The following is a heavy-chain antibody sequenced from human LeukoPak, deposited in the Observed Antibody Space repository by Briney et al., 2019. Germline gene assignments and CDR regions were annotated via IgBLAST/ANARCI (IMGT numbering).Heavy chain of an antibody. Sequence: PGGSLRPSCAASGFDFSSNWMHWVRHAPGQGLVWVSRIKGDGISTNYADSVKGRFTISRDIAKNTLYLQMNSLRAEDTAVYYCAKEAHDSSGYHYDYWGQGTLVTVSS. D-gene: IGHD3-22*01. CDR3: AKEAHDSSGYHYDY. CDR1: GFDFSSNW. V-gene: IGHV3-74*01. CDR2: IKGDGIST. J-gene: IGHJ4*02.